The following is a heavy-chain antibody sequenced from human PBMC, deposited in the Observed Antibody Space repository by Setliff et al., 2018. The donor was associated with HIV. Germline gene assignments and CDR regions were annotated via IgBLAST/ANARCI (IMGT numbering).Heavy chain of an antibody. J-gene: IGHJ4*02. D-gene: IGHD5-18*01. CDR2: MSYDGNNK. CDR1: GFTFSDYD. V-gene: IGHV3-30*07. CDR3: ASIELAAMVPVDY. Sequence: GGSLRLSCEASGFTFSDYDFHWVRQAAVMSYDGNNKYYADSAKGRFTISRDNAKNSLFLQVNSLRAEDTAVYYCASIELAAMVPVDYWGQGTLVTVSS.